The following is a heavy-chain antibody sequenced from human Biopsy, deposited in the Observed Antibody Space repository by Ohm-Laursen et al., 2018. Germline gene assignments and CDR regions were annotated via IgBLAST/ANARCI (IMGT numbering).Heavy chain of an antibody. CDR3: AKARTLDTAIDFDY. CDR2: FYSSGSS. V-gene: IGHV4-4*07. CDR1: GDSISNSY. Sequence: GTLSLTCIVSGDSISNSYWTWIRQPAGKGLEWIGRFYSSGSSSYNPSLKSRVTMSIDASMNQFSLKLISVTAADTAVYYCAKARTLDTAIDFDYWGQGTLVTVSS. D-gene: IGHD5-18*01. J-gene: IGHJ4*02.